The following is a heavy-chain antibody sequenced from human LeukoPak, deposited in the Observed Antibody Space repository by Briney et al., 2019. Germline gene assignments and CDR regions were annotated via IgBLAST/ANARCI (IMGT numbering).Heavy chain of an antibody. J-gene: IGHJ3*01. CDR3: ARRFADNGLFAFDV. D-gene: IGHD5-12*01. V-gene: IGHV5-51*01. Sequence: GESLKISCKGSGYSFTSYWIGWVRQMPGKGLEWMGIIYPGDSDTRYSPSFQGQVTISVDKTISTAYLQWSSVKASDNAMYYCARRFADNGLFAFDVWGQGTMVTVSS. CDR2: IYPGDSDT. CDR1: GYSFTSYW.